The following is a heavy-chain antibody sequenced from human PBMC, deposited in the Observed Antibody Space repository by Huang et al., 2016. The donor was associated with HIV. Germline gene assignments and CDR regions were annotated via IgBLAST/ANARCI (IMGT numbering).Heavy chain of an antibody. CDR3: GRECSSGYSGSGGFDI. CDR2: INHSGST. CDR1: GGSFRGYD. Sequence: QVHLQQCGAGLLKPSETLSLTCAVYGGSFRGYDWSWIRQPPWKGLDWIGEINHSGSTTYNPSLKSQLTRSIDTSKKQFSLNLTSVTAADTAVYYCGRECSSGYSGSGGFDIWGQGTMVTVSP. D-gene: IGHD3-22*01. J-gene: IGHJ3*02. V-gene: IGHV4-34*01.